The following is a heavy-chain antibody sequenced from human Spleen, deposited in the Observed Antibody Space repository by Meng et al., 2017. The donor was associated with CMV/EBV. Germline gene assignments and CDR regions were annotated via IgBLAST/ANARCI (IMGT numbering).Heavy chain of an antibody. CDR1: GFTFSSYE. D-gene: IGHD2-2*01. V-gene: IGHV3-48*03. Sequence: GESLKISCAASGFTFSSYEFNWVRQAPGKGLEWVSYISSSGWTIYYADSVKGRFTISRDNAKNSLYLQMNSLRAEDTAVYYCAKGGCSSTSCYQNPHVRYYYYGMDVWGQGTTVTV. CDR2: ISSSGWTI. CDR3: AKGGCSSTSCYQNPHVRYYYYGMDV. J-gene: IGHJ6*02.